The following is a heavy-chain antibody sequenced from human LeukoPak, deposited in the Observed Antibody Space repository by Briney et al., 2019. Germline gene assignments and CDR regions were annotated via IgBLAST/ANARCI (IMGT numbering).Heavy chain of an antibody. V-gene: IGHV1-18*01. Sequence: GASVKVSCKASGYTFTSYGISWVRQAPGQGLEWMGWISAYNGNTNYAQKLQGRVTMTTDTSTSTAYMELRSLRSDATAVYYCARNVVGDCSSTSCYTDYWGQGTLVTVSS. D-gene: IGHD2-2*02. CDR2: ISAYNGNT. J-gene: IGHJ4*02. CDR1: GYTFTSYG. CDR3: ARNVVGDCSSTSCYTDY.